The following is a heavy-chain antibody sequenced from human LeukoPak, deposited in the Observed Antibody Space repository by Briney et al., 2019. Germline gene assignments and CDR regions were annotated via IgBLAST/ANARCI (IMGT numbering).Heavy chain of an antibody. CDR3: AKVWYYDFWSGYYGGYYFDY. CDR1: GFTFSSYA. J-gene: IGHJ4*02. V-gene: IGHV3-23*01. D-gene: IGHD3-3*01. CDR2: ISGSGGST. Sequence: GGSLRLSCAASGFTFSSYAMSWVRQAPGKGLEWVSAISGSGGSTYYADSVKGRFTISRDNSKNTLYLQMNSLGAEDTAVYYCAKVWYYDFWSGYYGGYYFDYWGQGTLVTVSS.